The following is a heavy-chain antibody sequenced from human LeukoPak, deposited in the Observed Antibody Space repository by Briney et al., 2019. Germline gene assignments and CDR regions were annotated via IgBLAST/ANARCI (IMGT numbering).Heavy chain of an antibody. V-gene: IGHV3-48*04. J-gene: IGHJ6*04. Sequence: GGSLRLSCAASGFIFSSYWMSWVRQAPGKGLEWVSYISSSGSTIYYADSVKGRFTISRDNSKNSLFLQMNSLGVEDTAVYYCATDTLRFRMDVWGNGTTVTVSS. CDR1: GFIFSSYW. CDR2: ISSSGSTI. CDR3: ATDTLRFRMDV. D-gene: IGHD3-3*01.